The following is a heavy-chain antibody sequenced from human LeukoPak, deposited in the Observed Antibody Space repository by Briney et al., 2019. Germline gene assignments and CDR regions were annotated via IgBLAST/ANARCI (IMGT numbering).Heavy chain of an antibody. Sequence: SETLSLTCTVSGGSISSYYWSWIRQPAGKGLEWIGRFYTSGSTNYNPSLKSRVTISVDTSKNQFSLKLSSVTAADTAVYYCARDTWFGAGRTFAYWGQGTLVTVSS. D-gene: IGHD3-10*01. CDR3: ARDTWFGAGRTFAY. CDR1: GGSISSYY. CDR2: FYTSGST. V-gene: IGHV4-4*07. J-gene: IGHJ4*02.